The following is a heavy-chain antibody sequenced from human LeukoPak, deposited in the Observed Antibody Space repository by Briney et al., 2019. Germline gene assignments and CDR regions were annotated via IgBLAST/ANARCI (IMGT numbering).Heavy chain of an antibody. Sequence: VASVKVSCKASGYTFTSYGISWVRQAPGQGLEWMGWISAYNSNTHYAQKLQGRVTMTTDTSTSTAYMELRSLRSDDSAVYYCARGFPPRRYYDSSGYYSYYFDYWGQGTLVTVSS. V-gene: IGHV1-18*01. CDR2: ISAYNSNT. CDR3: ARGFPPRRYYDSSGYYSYYFDY. D-gene: IGHD3-22*01. CDR1: GYTFTSYG. J-gene: IGHJ4*02.